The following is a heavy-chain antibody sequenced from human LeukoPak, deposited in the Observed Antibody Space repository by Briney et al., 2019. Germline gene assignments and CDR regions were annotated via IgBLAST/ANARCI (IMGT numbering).Heavy chain of an antibody. V-gene: IGHV4-39*01. J-gene: IGHJ4*02. CDR2: IYYSGST. D-gene: IGHD3-10*01. CDR3: ARRANNYGSGYFDY. CDR1: GGSISSSSYY. Sequence: SETLSLTCTVSGGSISSSSYYWGWIRQPPGKGLEWIGSIYYSGSTYYNPSLESRVTISVGTSKNQFSLRLNSVTAADTAVYYCARRANNYGSGYFDYWGQGTLVTVSS.